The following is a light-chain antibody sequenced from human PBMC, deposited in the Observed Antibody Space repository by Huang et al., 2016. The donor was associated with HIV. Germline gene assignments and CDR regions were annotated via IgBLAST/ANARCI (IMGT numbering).Light chain of an antibody. V-gene: IGKV3-20*01. CDR3: QQYGTLPYT. CDR1: QGVHNSY. Sequence: EIVLTQSPVTLSLSPGEGASLSCRASQGVHNSYLAWYQQKPGQAPRLLIFGASNRATGVPHRFRGSESGTDCTLTISGLDPEEFAVYYCQQYGTLPYTFGQGTKLEI. J-gene: IGKJ2*01. CDR2: GAS.